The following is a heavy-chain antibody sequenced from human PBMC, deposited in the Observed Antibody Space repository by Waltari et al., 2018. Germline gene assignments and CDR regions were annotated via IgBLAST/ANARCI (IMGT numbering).Heavy chain of an antibody. CDR2: IYYSGSN. V-gene: IGHV4-39*07. J-gene: IGHJ3*02. Sequence: QLQLQESGPGLVKPSETLSLTCTVSGGSISSSSYYLGWIRQPPGKGLEWIGSIYYSGSNYYKPSRKSRVTITVEKAKNQCSRKLRSVTAANTDVYDCAQDGKDAFDIWGQETMVTVSS. CDR1: GGSISSSSYY. CDR3: AQDGKDAFDI.